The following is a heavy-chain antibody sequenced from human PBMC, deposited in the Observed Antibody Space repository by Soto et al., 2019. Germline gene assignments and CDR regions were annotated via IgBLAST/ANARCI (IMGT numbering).Heavy chain of an antibody. D-gene: IGHD3-9*01. CDR2: INAGNGNT. V-gene: IGHV1-3*01. J-gene: IGHJ5*02. CDR1: GYTFSSYV. CDR3: ARGIIPGLLRYFDWLQNWFDP. Sequence: ASVKVSCKASGYTFSSYVIHWVRQGPGQRLEWMGWINAGNGNTKYSQKFQGRVTITRDTSASTANMELSSLRSEDTAVYYCARGIIPGLLRYFDWLQNWFDPWGQGTLVTVSS.